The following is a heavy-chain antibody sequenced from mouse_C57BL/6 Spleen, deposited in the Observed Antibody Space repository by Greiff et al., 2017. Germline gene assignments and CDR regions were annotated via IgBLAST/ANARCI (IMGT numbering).Heavy chain of an antibody. CDR2: ISYDGSN. CDR1: GYSITSGYY. CDR3: AREDGNYRVGNAMDY. Sequence: EVQLQESGPGLVKPSQSLSLTCSVTGYSITSGYYWNWIRQFPGNKLEWMGYISYDGSNNYNPSLKNRISITRDTSKNQFFLKLNSVTTEDTATYYCAREDGNYRVGNAMDYWGQGTSVTVSS. V-gene: IGHV3-6*01. D-gene: IGHD2-1*01. J-gene: IGHJ4*01.